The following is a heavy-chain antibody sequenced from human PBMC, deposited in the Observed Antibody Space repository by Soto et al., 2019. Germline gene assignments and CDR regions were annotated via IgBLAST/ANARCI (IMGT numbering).Heavy chain of an antibody. CDR3: ARDLKEYCSDGKCNWFDP. Sequence: SETLSLTCTVSGGSITSYYWSWIRQPPGKGLEWIGYISYSGSTDYNPSLKSRVTISFDASKNQISLQVRSATAADAAVYYCARDLKEYCSDGKCNWFDPWGQGTLVTVSS. CDR1: GGSITSYY. CDR2: ISYSGST. V-gene: IGHV4-59*01. D-gene: IGHD2-15*01. J-gene: IGHJ5*02.